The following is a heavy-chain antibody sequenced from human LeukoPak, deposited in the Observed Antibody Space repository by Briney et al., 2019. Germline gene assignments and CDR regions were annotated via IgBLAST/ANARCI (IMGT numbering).Heavy chain of an antibody. CDR3: ARDLVTVTKGFDI. J-gene: IGHJ3*02. CDR1: DDSFSSHY. Sequence: PSETLSLTCAVSDDSFSSHYWTWIRQPPGKGLEWFGYISYIGSTNYNPSLKSRVTTSIDTSRTQFSLRLSSVTAADTAVYYCARDLVTVTKGFDIWGQGTMVSVSS. V-gene: IGHV4-59*11. D-gene: IGHD4-17*01. CDR2: ISYIGST.